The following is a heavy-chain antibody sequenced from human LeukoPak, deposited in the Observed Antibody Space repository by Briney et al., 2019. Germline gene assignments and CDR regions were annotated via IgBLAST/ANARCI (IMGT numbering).Heavy chain of an antibody. CDR3: AREDWYFDL. Sequence: SGTLSLTCADYGGSLTDYYWAWIRQPPGKGLEWIGEINHSGSTNYSPSLKSRVTISLDTSNNQFFLKLNSVTAADTAVYYGAREDWYFDLWGRGTLVTVSS. CDR1: GGSLTDYY. V-gene: IGHV4-34*01. CDR2: INHSGST. J-gene: IGHJ2*01.